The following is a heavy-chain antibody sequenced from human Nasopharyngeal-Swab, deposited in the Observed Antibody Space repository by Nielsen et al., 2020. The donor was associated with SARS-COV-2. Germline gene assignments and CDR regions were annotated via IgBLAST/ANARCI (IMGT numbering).Heavy chain of an antibody. Sequence: GESLKISCAASGFTFSSYAMSWVRQAPGKGLEWVSAISGSGGSTYYADSVKGRFTISRDNSKNTLYLQMNSLSAEDTAVYYCAKDGGGVVISLSDYWGQGTLVTVSS. D-gene: IGHD3-3*01. CDR1: GFTFSSYA. J-gene: IGHJ4*02. CDR3: AKDGGGVVISLSDY. CDR2: ISGSGGST. V-gene: IGHV3-23*01.